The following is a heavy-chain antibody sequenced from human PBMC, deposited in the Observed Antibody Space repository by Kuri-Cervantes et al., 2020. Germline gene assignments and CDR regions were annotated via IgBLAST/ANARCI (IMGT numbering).Heavy chain of an antibody. D-gene: IGHD3-16*02. CDR2: INPNSGGT. V-gene: IGHV1-2*04. Sequence: ASVKVSCKASGYSFTGYYMYWVRQAPGQGLECMGWINPNSGGTNYAQKFQGWVTMTRDTSISTAYMELSRLRSDDTAVYYCARSPMITFGGVIVTSSRADAFDIWGQGTMVTVSS. CDR3: ARSPMITFGGVIVTSSRADAFDI. J-gene: IGHJ3*02. CDR1: GYSFTGYY.